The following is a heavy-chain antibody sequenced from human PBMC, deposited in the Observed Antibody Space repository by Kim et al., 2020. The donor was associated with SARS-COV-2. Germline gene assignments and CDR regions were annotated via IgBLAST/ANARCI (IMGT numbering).Heavy chain of an antibody. Sequence: SETLSLTCTVSGGSISSYYWSWIRQPPGKGLEWIGYIYYSGSTNYNPSLKSRVTISVDTSKNQFSLKLSSVTAADTAVYYCARLAPAHYDILTGYLYYYGMDDWGQGTTVTVSS. CDR2: IYYSGST. D-gene: IGHD3-9*01. CDR3: ARLAPAHYDILTGYLYYYGMDD. J-gene: IGHJ6*02. CDR1: GGSISSYY. V-gene: IGHV4-59*08.